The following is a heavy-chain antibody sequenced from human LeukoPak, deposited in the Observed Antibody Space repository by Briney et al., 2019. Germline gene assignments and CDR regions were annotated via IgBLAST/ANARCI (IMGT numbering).Heavy chain of an antibody. Sequence: SETLSLTCAVSGYSISSGYYWGWIRQPPGKGLEWIGSIYHSGNTYYNPSLKSRVTISVDTSKNQFSLKLSSVAAADTAVYYCARRYQLYYFDYWGQGTLVTVSS. J-gene: IGHJ4*02. CDR1: GYSISSGYY. V-gene: IGHV4-38-2*01. D-gene: IGHD2-2*01. CDR2: IYHSGNT. CDR3: ARRYQLYYFDY.